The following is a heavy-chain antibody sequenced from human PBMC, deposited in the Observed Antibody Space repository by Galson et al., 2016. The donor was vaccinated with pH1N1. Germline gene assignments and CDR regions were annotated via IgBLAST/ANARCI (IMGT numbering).Heavy chain of an antibody. J-gene: IGHJ6*03. CDR2: ISAYNGNT. CDR1: GYTFTSYG. CDR3: ARELGWWLAYMDV. V-gene: IGHV1-18*01. Sequence: SVKVSCKASGYTFTSYGINWVRQAPGQGLEWMGWISAYNGNTNYAQKLQGRVTMTTDTSTTTAYMQLRSLRSDDTAVYYCARELGWWLAYMDVWGQGTTVTVSS. D-gene: IGHD2-15*01.